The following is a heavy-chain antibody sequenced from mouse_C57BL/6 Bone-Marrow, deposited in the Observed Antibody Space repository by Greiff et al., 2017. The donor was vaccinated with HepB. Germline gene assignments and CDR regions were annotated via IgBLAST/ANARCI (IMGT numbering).Heavy chain of an antibody. CDR2: ISSGGSYT. J-gene: IGHJ3*01. V-gene: IGHV5-6*01. D-gene: IGHD3-2*02. CDR3: ASELRLPAWFAY. Sequence: EVKLVESGGDLVKPGGSLKLSCAASGFTFSSYGMSWVRQTPDKRLEWVATISSGGSYTYYPDSVKGRFTISRDNAKNTLYLQMSSLKSEDTAMYYCASELRLPAWFAYWGQGTLVTVSA. CDR1: GFTFSSYG.